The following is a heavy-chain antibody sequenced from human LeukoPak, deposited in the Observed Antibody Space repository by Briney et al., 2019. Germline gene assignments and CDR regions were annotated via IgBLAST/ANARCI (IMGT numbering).Heavy chain of an antibody. CDR3: ASPIGYCSSTSCYTWYGMDV. J-gene: IGHJ6*02. D-gene: IGHD2-2*02. CDR2: IKQDGSEK. CDR1: GFTFNTYW. V-gene: IGHV3-7*01. Sequence: GGSLRLSCAASGFTFNTYWMSWVRQAPGKGLEWVANIKQDGSEKYYVDSVKGRFTISRDNAKNSLYLQMNSLRAEDTAVYYCASPIGYCSSTSCYTWYGMDVWGQGTTVTVSS.